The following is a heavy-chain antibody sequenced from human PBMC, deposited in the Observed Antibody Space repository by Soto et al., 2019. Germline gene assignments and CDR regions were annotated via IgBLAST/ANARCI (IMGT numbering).Heavy chain of an antibody. V-gene: IGHV1-3*01. Sequence: ASVKVSCKASGYTFTSYAMNWVRQAPGQRLEWMGWINAGNGNTKYSQKFQGRVTITRDTSASTAYMELSSLRSEDTAVYYCARGSSITMVRGTIPYYYGMDVWGQGTTVTVSS. D-gene: IGHD3-10*01. J-gene: IGHJ6*02. CDR3: ARGSSITMVRGTIPYYYGMDV. CDR2: INAGNGNT. CDR1: GYTFTSYA.